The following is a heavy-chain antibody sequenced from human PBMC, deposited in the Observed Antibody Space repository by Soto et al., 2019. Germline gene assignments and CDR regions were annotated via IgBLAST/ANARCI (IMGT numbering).Heavy chain of an antibody. CDR1: GGSFSGYY. D-gene: IGHD6-6*01. CDR2: INHSGST. Sequence: TLSLTCAVYGGSFSGYYWTWIRQPPGTGLEWIGEINHSGSTYYNPSLKSRVTISLDTSKNQFSLKLSSVTAADTAVYYCARGSSIAGLYYGMDVWGQGTTVTVSS. V-gene: IGHV4-34*01. J-gene: IGHJ6*02. CDR3: ARGSSIAGLYYGMDV.